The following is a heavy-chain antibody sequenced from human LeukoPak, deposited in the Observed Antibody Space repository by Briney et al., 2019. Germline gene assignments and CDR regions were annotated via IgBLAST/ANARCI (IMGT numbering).Heavy chain of an antibody. Sequence: GASVKVSCKASGYTFTSYYMHWVRQAPGQGLEWMGIINPSGGSTSYAQKFQGRVTMTRDTSTSTAYMELSSLRSEDTAVYYCACSIAGTTDYWGQGTLVTVSS. CDR2: INPSGGST. D-gene: IGHD1-7*01. CDR3: ACSIAGTTDY. V-gene: IGHV1-46*01. J-gene: IGHJ4*02. CDR1: GYTFTSYY.